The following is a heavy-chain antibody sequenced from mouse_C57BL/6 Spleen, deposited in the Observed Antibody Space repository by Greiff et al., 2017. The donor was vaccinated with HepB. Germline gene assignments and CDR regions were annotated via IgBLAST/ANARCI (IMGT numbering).Heavy chain of an antibody. CDR1: GYSITSGYY. J-gene: IGHJ3*01. CDR3: ARGGDYDPFAY. Sequence: EVQLQESGPGLVKPSQSLSLTCSVTGYSITSGYYWNWIRQFPGNKLEWMGYISYDGSNNYNPTLKNRITITRDTSKNQFFLKLNSVTSEDTAAYYCARGGDYDPFAYWGQGTLVTVSA. CDR2: ISYDGSN. V-gene: IGHV3-6*01. D-gene: IGHD2-4*01.